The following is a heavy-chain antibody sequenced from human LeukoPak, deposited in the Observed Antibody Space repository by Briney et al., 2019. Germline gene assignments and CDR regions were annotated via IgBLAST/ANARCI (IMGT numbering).Heavy chain of an antibody. D-gene: IGHD2-8*01. Sequence: RTGGSLRLSCAASGFKFDDYGMSWVRQAPGKGLEWVSGISWNGGNTGYADSVKGRFTISRDNAKNSLFPQVNSLRADDTAFYYCAREGIYCVNGVCYLDYWGQGTLVTVSS. J-gene: IGHJ4*02. V-gene: IGHV3-20*04. CDR2: ISWNGGNT. CDR3: AREGIYCVNGVCYLDY. CDR1: GFKFDDYG.